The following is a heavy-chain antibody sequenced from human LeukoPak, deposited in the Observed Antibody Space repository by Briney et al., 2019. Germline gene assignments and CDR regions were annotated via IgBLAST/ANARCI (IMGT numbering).Heavy chain of an antibody. CDR3: ARGGGSGDYLLDY. V-gene: IGHV3-30-3*01. CDR1: GFTFSSYA. CDR2: ISFDVSNK. Sequence: GGSLRLSCAASGFTFSSYAMSWVRQAPGKGLEWVTVISFDVSNKYYADSVRGRFTISRDNSKNTLYLQMNSLRAEDTAVYYCARGGGSGDYLLDYWGQGTLVTVSS. J-gene: IGHJ4*02. D-gene: IGHD4-17*01.